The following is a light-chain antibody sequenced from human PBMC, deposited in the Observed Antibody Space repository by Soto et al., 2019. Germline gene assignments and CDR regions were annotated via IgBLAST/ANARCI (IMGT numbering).Light chain of an antibody. CDR1: SSDIGIYNF. CDR3: NSYTSASTYV. V-gene: IGLV2-14*03. Sequence: QSVLTQPASVSGSPGQSITTFCTGTSSDIGIYNFVSWYQQHPGKAPKLMIYNVYSRPSGVSSRFSGSKSGNTASLTISWIQAEDEADYYCNSYTSASTYVFGTGTKVTVL. J-gene: IGLJ1*01. CDR2: NVY.